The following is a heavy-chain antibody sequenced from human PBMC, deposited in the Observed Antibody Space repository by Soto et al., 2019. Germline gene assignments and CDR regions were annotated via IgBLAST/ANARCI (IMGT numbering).Heavy chain of an antibody. D-gene: IGHD6-13*01. CDR3: ARDGQQLATYTLGF. J-gene: IGHJ6*02. CDR1: GFTFSNYA. V-gene: IGHV3-23*01. Sequence: GGSLRLSCAASGFTFSNYAMSWVRQAPGKGLEWVSVISGSGDSTYYADSVKGRFTISRDNSKNTLYLQMNSLRAEDTAVYYCARDGQQLATYTLGFWGRGTTVTVYS. CDR2: ISGSGDST.